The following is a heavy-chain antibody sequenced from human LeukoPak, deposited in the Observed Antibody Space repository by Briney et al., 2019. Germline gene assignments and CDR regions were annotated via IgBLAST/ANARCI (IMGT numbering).Heavy chain of an antibody. J-gene: IGHJ4*02. CDR2: ISYDGGHQ. CDR1: GFTFRTYG. D-gene: IGHD6-13*01. V-gene: IGHV3-30*18. CDR3: VKEVAVADVLDY. Sequence: PGGSLRLSCAASGFTFRTYGMHWVRQAPGKGLEWVAVISYDGGHQYYADSVKGRFTISRDNSKNTLYLQMNSPRAVDTAVYYCVKEVAVADVLDYWGQGTLVTVSS.